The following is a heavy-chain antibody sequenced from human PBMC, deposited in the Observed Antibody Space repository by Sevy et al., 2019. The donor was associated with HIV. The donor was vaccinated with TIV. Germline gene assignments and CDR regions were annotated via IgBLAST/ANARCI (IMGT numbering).Heavy chain of an antibody. D-gene: IGHD6-19*01. Sequence: GGSLRLSCVASGFTFRSHAMHWVRQAPGKGLEWVAVISYDESAKFYAESVKGRFTVSRDTSKNTLFLQMSSLRVEDTAVYFCARDSGYRTVWYPGGLWGQGTLVTVSS. CDR2: ISYDESAK. CDR3: ARDSGYRTVWYPGGL. CDR1: GFTFRSHA. V-gene: IGHV3-30-3*01. J-gene: IGHJ1*01.